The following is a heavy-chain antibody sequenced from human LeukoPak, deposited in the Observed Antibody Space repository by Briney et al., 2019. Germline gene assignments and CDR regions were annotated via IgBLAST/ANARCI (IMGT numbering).Heavy chain of an antibody. CDR2: IYYSGST. J-gene: IGHJ4*02. V-gene: IGHV4-39*01. CDR3: ARHGSGDIVVVPAAKGGYGYFDY. D-gene: IGHD2-2*01. CDR1: GGSISSSSYY. Sequence: SETLSLTCTVSGGSISSSSYYWGWIRQPPGKGLEWIGSIYYSGSTYYNPSLKSRVTISVDTSKNQFSLKLSSVTAADTAVYYCARHGSGDIVVVPAAKGGYGYFDYWGQGTLVTVSS.